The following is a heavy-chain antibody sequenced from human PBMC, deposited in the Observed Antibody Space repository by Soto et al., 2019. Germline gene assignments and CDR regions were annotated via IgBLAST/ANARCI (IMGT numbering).Heavy chain of an antibody. CDR2: IIYDGSNK. V-gene: IGHV3-30*04. Sequence: QVQLVESGGGVVQPGRSLRLSCAASGLTFSRYAMHWVRQAPGKGPEWVAVIIYDGSNKHYADSVQGRFTISRDNSKNTLYLQMNSLRAEDTAVYYCAAELGNTGYDGHDYWGQGTLVTVSS. D-gene: IGHD5-12*01. CDR3: AAELGNTGYDGHDY. J-gene: IGHJ4*02. CDR1: GLTFSRYA.